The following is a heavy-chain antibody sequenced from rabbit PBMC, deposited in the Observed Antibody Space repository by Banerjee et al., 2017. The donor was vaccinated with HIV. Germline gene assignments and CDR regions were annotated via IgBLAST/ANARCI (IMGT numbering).Heavy chain of an antibody. CDR2: INTSSGNT. D-gene: IGHD2-1*01. J-gene: IGHJ4*01. CDR3: ARETYDDYGNYNL. V-gene: IGHV1S45*01. Sequence: QEQLVESGGGLVQPGGSLKLSCKASGFDFSSYGVSWVRQAPGKGLEWIACINTSSGNTVYASWAKGRFTISKTSSTTVTLQMTSLTAADTATYFCARETYDDYGNYNLWGPGTLVTVS. CDR1: GFDFSSYG.